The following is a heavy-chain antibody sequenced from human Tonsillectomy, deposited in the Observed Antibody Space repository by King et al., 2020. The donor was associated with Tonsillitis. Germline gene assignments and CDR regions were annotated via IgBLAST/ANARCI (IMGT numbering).Heavy chain of an antibody. CDR1: GASIKTHY. CDR3: ATTEGVPAAIPFDAFDI. Sequence: QLQESGPGLVKPSETLSLTCSVSGASIKTHYWTWIRQSPGKGLEWIGYIYHSGTTNYNPSLKSRVTISVDTSKNQFSLKLSSVTAADTAVYYCATTEGVPAAIPFDAFDIWGQGTMVTVSS. D-gene: IGHD2-2*01. CDR2: IYHSGTT. J-gene: IGHJ3*02. V-gene: IGHV4-59*11.